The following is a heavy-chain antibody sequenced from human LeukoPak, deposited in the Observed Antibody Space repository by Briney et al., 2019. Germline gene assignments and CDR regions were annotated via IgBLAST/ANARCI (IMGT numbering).Heavy chain of an antibody. D-gene: IGHD2-8*01. CDR3: ARVGGLYCTNGVCFLFDY. J-gene: IGHJ4*02. Sequence: SETLSLTCTVSGYSISSGYYWGRIRQPPGKGLEWIGSIYHSGSTCYNPSLKSRVTISVDTSKNQFSLKLSSVTAADTAVYYCARVGGLYCTNGVCFLFDYWGQGTLVTVSS. CDR1: GYSISSGYY. V-gene: IGHV4-38-2*02. CDR2: IYHSGST.